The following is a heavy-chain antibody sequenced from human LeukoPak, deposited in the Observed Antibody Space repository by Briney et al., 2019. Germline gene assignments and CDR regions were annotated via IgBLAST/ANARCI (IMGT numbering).Heavy chain of an antibody. Sequence: SETLSLTCTVSGGSISSSSYYWSWIRQPPGKGLEWIGEINHSGSTNYNPSLKSRVTISVDTSKNQFSLKLSSVTAADTAVYYCARGQPHIAAAGMVWFDPWGQGTLVTVSS. J-gene: IGHJ5*02. CDR1: GGSISSSSYY. CDR3: ARGQPHIAAAGMVWFDP. CDR2: INHSGST. V-gene: IGHV4-39*07. D-gene: IGHD6-13*01.